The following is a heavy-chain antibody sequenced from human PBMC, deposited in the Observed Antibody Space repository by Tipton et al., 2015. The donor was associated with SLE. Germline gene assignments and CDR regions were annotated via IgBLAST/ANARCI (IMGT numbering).Heavy chain of an antibody. CDR2: VYKN. CDR1: GGSISSYY. V-gene: IGHV4-59*01. D-gene: IGHD2/OR15-2a*01. CDR3: ARGSSRNIILDS. Sequence: TLSLTCTVSGGSISSYYWSWIRQPPGKGLEWIGNVYKNYNPSLESRVTISVDTSKNQFSLKLSSVTAADTAIYYCARGSSRNIILDSWGQGTLVTVSS. J-gene: IGHJ4*02.